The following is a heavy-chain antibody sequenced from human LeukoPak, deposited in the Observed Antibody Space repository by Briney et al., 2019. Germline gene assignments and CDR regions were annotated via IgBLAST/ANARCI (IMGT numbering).Heavy chain of an antibody. Sequence: VQPGGSLRLSCAASGFTFSSYGMHWVRQAPGKGLEWVAFIRYDGSNKYYADSVKGRFTISRDNSKNTLYLQMNSLRAEDTAVYYCAKDPLTRYYYYHMDVWGKGTTVTVSS. D-gene: IGHD4/OR15-4a*01. V-gene: IGHV3-30*02. J-gene: IGHJ6*03. CDR1: GFTFSSYG. CDR3: AKDPLTRYYYYHMDV. CDR2: IRYDGSNK.